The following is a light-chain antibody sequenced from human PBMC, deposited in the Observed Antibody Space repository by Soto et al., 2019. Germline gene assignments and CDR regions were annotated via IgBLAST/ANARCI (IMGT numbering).Light chain of an antibody. J-gene: IGLJ2*01. Sequence: QSVLTQPPSASATPGQRVTISCSGGSSNIGSNPVSWYQQLPGTAPKPLIYSDNQRPSGVPDRISGSRSGTSASLAISGLQSEDEAEYYCAAWDDSLRGRVFGGGTKRPS. CDR2: SDN. V-gene: IGLV1-44*01. CDR3: AAWDDSLRGRV. CDR1: SSNIGSNP.